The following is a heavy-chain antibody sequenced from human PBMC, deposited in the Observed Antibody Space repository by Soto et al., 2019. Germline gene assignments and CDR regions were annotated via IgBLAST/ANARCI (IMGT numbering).Heavy chain of an antibody. Sequence: QVQLVESGGGVVQPGRSLRLSCAASGFTFSSYGMHWVRQAPGKGLEWVAVIWYDGSNKYYADSVKGRFTISRDNSKNALYLQMNSLRAEVTAVYYCARPLGTVTTTDAFDIWGQGTMVTVSS. V-gene: IGHV3-33*01. D-gene: IGHD4-17*01. J-gene: IGHJ3*02. CDR2: IWYDGSNK. CDR3: ARPLGTVTTTDAFDI. CDR1: GFTFSSYG.